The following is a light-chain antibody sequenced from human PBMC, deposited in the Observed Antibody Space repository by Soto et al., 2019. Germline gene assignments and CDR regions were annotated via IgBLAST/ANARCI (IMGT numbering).Light chain of an antibody. J-gene: IGKJ1*01. CDR3: QAFNSAPRP. CDR1: QGIREY. CDR2: GAS. V-gene: IGKV1-27*01. Sequence: QMTQSPSSLSASLGDRVTITCRASQGIREYVAWYQQKPGKFPKLLIYGASTLQSRVPSRFSGSGSGTEFPRPISSLQPEDLVTYYCQAFNSAPRPFGQVTKVEIK.